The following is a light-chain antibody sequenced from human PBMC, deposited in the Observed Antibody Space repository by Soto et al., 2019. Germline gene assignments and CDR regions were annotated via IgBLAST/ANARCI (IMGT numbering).Light chain of an antibody. J-gene: IGKJ4*01. Sequence: EVVMTQSPVTLSVSPGERATLSCRASQNVNSNLAWYRQKPGQAPRLLIYGASTRATGIPARFSGSGSGTEFTFTISSLQSEDFAIYYCQQYYSWPPLTFGGGTKVEI. V-gene: IGKV3-15*01. CDR1: QNVNSN. CDR3: QQYYSWPPLT. CDR2: GAS.